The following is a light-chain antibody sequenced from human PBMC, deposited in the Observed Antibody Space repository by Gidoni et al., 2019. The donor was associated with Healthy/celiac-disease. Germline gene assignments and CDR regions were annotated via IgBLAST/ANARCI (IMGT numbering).Light chain of an antibody. CDR3: QQYYSTPFT. CDR1: QSFLYSSNNKNY. CDR2: WAS. V-gene: IGKV4-1*01. Sequence: DTVMTQSQASPPGSLGERATINCKSSQSFLYSSNNKNYLAWYQQKPGQPPKLLIYWASTRESGVPDRFSGSGSGTDFTLTISSLQAEDVAVYYCQQYYSTPFTFGPGTKVDIK. J-gene: IGKJ3*01.